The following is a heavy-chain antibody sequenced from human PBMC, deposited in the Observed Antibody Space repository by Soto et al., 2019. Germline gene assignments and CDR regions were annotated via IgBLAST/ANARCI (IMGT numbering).Heavy chain of an antibody. CDR2: ISSSSSTI. CDR1: GFTFSSYS. J-gene: IGHJ4*02. CDR3: ERANYYGSPGDFDY. V-gene: IGHV3-48*01. Sequence: EVQLVESGGGLVQPGGSLRISCAASGFTFSSYSMNWVRQAPGKGLEWVSYISSSSSTIYYADSVKGRFTISRDNAKNSLYLQMNSLRAEDTAVYYCERANYYGSPGDFDYWGQGTLVTVSS. D-gene: IGHD3-10*01.